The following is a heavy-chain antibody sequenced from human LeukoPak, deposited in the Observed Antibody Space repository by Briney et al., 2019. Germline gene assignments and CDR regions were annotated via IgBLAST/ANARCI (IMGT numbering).Heavy chain of an antibody. CDR3: SAYCSSTSCYRISF. V-gene: IGHV4-39*01. J-gene: IGHJ4*02. CDR1: GGSISSSSYY. D-gene: IGHD2-2*01. Sequence: SETLSLTCIVSGGSISSSSYYWGWIRQPPGKGLEWIGSIYYSGSTYYNPSLKSRVTISVDTSKNQFSLKLSSVTAADTAVYYCSAYCSSTSCYRISFWGQGTLVTVSS. CDR2: IYYSGST.